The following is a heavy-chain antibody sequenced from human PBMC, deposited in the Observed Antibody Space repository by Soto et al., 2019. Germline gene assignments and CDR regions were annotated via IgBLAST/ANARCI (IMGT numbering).Heavy chain of an antibody. CDR3: ARDSGYCISTSCYAHYYYYYGMDV. D-gene: IGHD2-2*03. CDR1: GGTFSIYA. V-gene: IGHV1-69*13. J-gene: IGHJ6*02. Sequence: SVKVSCKASGGTFSIYAISWVLQAPGQGLEWMGGIIPIFGTANYAQKFQGRVTITADESTSTAYMELSSLRSEDTAVYYCARDSGYCISTSCYAHYYYYYGMDVCGQGTTVTVSS. CDR2: IIPIFGTA.